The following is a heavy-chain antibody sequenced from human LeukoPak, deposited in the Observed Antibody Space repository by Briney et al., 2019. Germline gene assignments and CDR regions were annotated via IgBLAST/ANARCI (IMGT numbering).Heavy chain of an antibody. CDR1: GFTPSTYE. CDR3: ASERYGGNSDAFDI. V-gene: IGHV3-48*03. CDR2: IRSSGNLI. Sequence: GGSLRLSCAPSGFTPSTYEMNWVRHAPGKGLEWGSYIRSSGNLIYYADSVKGRFTISRDNAKSSLYLQMNSLRADDTAVYYCASERYGGNSDAFDIWGQGTMVTVSS. D-gene: IGHD4-23*01. J-gene: IGHJ3*02.